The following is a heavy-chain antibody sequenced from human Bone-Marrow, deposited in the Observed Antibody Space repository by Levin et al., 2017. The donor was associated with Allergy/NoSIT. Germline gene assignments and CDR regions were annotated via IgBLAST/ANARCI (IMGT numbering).Heavy chain of an antibody. V-gene: IGHV1-69*06. CDR3: ATRLGRGYYFDS. CDR1: GDSFSIYD. CDR2: INPMFGAA. D-gene: IGHD6-13*01. J-gene: IGHJ4*02. Sequence: SVKVSCKSSGDSFSIYDMSWVRQAPGQGPEWMGAINPMFGAANYAQKFQGRVTISADRSTRSAYMELSSLRSEDTAVYYCATRLGRGYYFDSWGQGTLVTVSS.